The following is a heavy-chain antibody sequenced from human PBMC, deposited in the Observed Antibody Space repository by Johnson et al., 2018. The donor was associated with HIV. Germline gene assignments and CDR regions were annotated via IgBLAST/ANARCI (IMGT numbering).Heavy chain of an antibody. V-gene: IGHV3-23*04. D-gene: IGHD2-15*01. CDR3: AKVGGGGFDI. J-gene: IGHJ3*02. CDR1: GFTFSSYA. Sequence: VQLVESGGGLVEPGGSLRLSCAASGFTFSSYAMSWVRQAPGKGLEWISTISNSGGDTYYADSVKGRFTISRDNSKNTLYLQMNGLRADDTAVYYCAKVGGGGFDIWGQGTVVTVSS. CDR2: ISNSGGDT.